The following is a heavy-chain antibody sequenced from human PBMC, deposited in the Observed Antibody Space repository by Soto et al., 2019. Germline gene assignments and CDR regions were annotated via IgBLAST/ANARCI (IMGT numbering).Heavy chain of an antibody. CDR3: ATLDSSGYYYVSDAFDI. CDR2: IDPSDSYT. D-gene: IGHD3-22*01. V-gene: IGHV5-10-1*01. Sequence: GESLKISCKGSGYSFTSYWISWVRQMPGKGLEWMGRIDPSDSYTNYSPSFQGHVTISADKSISTAYLQRSSLKASDTAMYYCATLDSSGYYYVSDAFDIWGQGTMVTVSS. CDR1: GYSFTSYW. J-gene: IGHJ3*02.